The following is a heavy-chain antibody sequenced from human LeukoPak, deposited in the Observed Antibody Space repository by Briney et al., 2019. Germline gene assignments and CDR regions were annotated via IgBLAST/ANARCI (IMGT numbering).Heavy chain of an antibody. D-gene: IGHD3-22*01. J-gene: IGHJ5*02. Sequence: SQTLSLTCAVSGGSISSGGYSWSWIRQPPGKGLERIGYIYHSGSTYYNPSLKSRVTISVDRSKNQFSLKLSSVTAADTAVYYCAKYVDYDSSGYYSNWFDPWGQGTLATVSS. CDR3: AKYVDYDSSGYYSNWFDP. CDR1: GGSISSGGYS. CDR2: IYHSGST. V-gene: IGHV4-30-2*01.